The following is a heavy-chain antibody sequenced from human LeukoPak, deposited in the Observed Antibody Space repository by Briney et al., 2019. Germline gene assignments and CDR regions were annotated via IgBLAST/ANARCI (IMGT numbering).Heavy chain of an antibody. V-gene: IGHV1-69*04. Sequence: ASVKVSCKASGGTFSSYAISWVRQAPGQGLEWMGRIIPILGIANYAQKFQGRVTITADKSTSTAYMELSSLRAEDTAVYYCYIPYYDTSAYKGYWGQGTLVTVSS. J-gene: IGHJ4*02. CDR2: IIPILGIA. D-gene: IGHD3-22*01. CDR1: GGTFSSYA. CDR3: YIPYYDTSAYKGY.